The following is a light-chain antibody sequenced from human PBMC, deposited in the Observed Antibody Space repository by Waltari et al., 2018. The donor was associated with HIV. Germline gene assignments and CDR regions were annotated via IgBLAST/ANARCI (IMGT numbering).Light chain of an antibody. V-gene: IGLV3-19*01. CDR1: SLRSYY. CDR3: NSRDSSGNPWV. CDR2: GKN. Sequence: SSELTQDPAVSVALGQTVRITCHGDSLRSYYASWYQQKPGQAPVLVIYGKNNRPSGIPDRFSGSSSGNTASLTITGAQAEDEADYYCNSRDSSGNPWVFGGGTKLTVL. J-gene: IGLJ3*02.